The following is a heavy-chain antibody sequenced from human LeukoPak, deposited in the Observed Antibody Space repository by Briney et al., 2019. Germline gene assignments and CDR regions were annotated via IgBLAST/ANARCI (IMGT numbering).Heavy chain of an antibody. D-gene: IGHD6-13*01. Sequence: PSKTLSLTCAVSGGSISGSNWWSWVREPPGKGLEWIGEIYHGDSTNYTPFLKSRVSISVDKSKNEFSLKLRSVTAAGTAMYYCARGEQQLALDGYRYFGLDVWGQGNTVTVSS. CDR2: IYHGDST. V-gene: IGHV4-4*02. J-gene: IGHJ6*02. CDR3: ARGEQQLALDGYRYFGLDV. CDR1: GGSISGSNW.